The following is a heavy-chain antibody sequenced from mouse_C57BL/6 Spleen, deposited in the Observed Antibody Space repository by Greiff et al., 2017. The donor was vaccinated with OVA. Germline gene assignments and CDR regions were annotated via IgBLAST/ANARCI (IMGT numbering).Heavy chain of an antibody. CDR3: ASSTVVSHWYFDV. CDR2: INPSNGGT. J-gene: IGHJ1*03. V-gene: IGHV1-53*01. Sequence: VQLQQSGTELVKPGASVKLSCKASGYTFTSYWMHWVKQRPGQGLEWIGNINPSNGGTNYNEKFKSKATLTVDKSSSTAYMQLSSLTSEDSAVYYCASSTVVSHWYFDVWGTGTTVTVSS. D-gene: IGHD1-1*01. CDR1: GYTFTSYW.